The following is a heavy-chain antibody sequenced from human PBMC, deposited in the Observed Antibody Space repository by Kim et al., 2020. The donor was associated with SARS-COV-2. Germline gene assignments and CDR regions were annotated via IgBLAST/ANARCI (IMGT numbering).Heavy chain of an antibody. CDR1: GGTFSSYA. D-gene: IGHD1-26*01. CDR3: ARASAIVGATEGGDYYYYYGMDV. J-gene: IGHJ6*02. CDR2: IIPIFGTA. Sequence: SVKVSCKASGGTFSSYAISWVRQAPGQGLEWMGGIIPIFGTANYAQKFRGRVTITADESTSTAYMELSSLRSEDTAVYYCARASAIVGATEGGDYYYYYGMDVWGQGTTVTVSS. V-gene: IGHV1-69*13.